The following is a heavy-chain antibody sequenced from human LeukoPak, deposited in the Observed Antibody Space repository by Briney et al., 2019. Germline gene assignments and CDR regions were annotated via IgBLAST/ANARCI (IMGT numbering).Heavy chain of an antibody. CDR3: AKDRANWAIDD. D-gene: IGHD2-2*02. J-gene: IGHJ4*02. CDR1: GFTFTNHP. V-gene: IGHV3-69-1*01. Sequence: NPGGSLRLSCAASGFTFTNHPMNWVRQAPGKGLEWVSYIGGDGVAFYADSVKGRLTMSKDDARKSLYLQMSSLRVEDTALYYCAKDRANWAIDDWGQGTQVTVSS. CDR2: IGGDGVA.